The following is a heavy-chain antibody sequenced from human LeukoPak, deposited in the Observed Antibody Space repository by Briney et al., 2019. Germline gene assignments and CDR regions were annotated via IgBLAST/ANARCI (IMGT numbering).Heavy chain of an antibody. V-gene: IGHV7-4-1*01. CDR3: VRELETMVRGLVVDF. D-gene: IGHD3-10*01. Sequence: ASVKVSCKASGYTFTSYSINWVRQAPGQGLEWMGWIDSKTGNPTYAQGFTGRFVFSLDTSVSTAYLQIFNLKAEDTAVYYCVRELETMVRGLVVDFWGQGTLVYVSS. J-gene: IGHJ4*02. CDR1: GYTFTSYS. CDR2: IDSKTGNP.